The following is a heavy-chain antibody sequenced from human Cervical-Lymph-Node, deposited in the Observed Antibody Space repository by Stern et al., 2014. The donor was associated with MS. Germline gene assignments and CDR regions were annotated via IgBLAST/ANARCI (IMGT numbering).Heavy chain of an antibody. CDR1: GGTFSSYA. CDR2: VIPIFGTA. CDR3: ARVRGDGYNDGHFDY. Sequence: VQLLESGAEVKKPGSSVKVSCKASGGTFSSYAISWVRQAPGKGLEWIGGVIPIFGTANYAQKFQGRVTITADESTSTAYMELSSLRSEDTAVYYCARVRGDGYNDGHFDYWGQGTLVTVSS. V-gene: IGHV1-69*01. D-gene: IGHD5-24*01. J-gene: IGHJ4*02.